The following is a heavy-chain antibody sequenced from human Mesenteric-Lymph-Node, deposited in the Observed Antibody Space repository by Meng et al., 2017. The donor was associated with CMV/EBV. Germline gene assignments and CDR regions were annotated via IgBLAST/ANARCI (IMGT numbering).Heavy chain of an antibody. D-gene: IGHD2-21*02. Sequence: GYTFTSYYIHWVRQAPGQGLEWMGIINPSGGSTNYAQKFQGRLIMTRDTSTSTVYMELNSLRSEDSAVYYCAREEYAYCGGDCPIGYWGQGTLVTVSS. CDR1: GYTFTSYY. CDR2: INPSGGST. V-gene: IGHV1-46*01. CDR3: AREEYAYCGGDCPIGY. J-gene: IGHJ4*02.